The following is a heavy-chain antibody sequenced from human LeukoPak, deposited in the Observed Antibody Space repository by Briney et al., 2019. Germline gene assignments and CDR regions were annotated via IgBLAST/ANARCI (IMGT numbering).Heavy chain of an antibody. CDR1: GSTVSSNY. D-gene: IGHD3-10*01. CDR3: ARGVWSGETRSYWYFDL. CDR2: IYSGGSA. V-gene: IGHV3-53*01. Sequence: PGGSLRLSCAASGSTVSSNYMSWVRQAPGKGLEWVSVIYSGGSAYYADSVKGRFSISRDSSKNTLYLQMNILRAEDTAVYYCARGVWSGETRSYWYFDLWGRGTLVTVSS. J-gene: IGHJ2*01.